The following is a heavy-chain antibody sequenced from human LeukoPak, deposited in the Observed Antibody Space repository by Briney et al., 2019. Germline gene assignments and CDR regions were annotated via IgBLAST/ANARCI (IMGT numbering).Heavy chain of an antibody. Sequence: GGSLRLPCVASRFTFNTYAVNWVRQAPGKGLEWVSAISSNGDFTYYADSVRGRFTISRDNSKNTVFLQMNGLRAEDTAVYYCARVKRDCSGGTCYSYDYWGQGTLVTVSS. CDR2: ISSNGDFT. CDR1: RFTFNTYA. D-gene: IGHD2-15*01. CDR3: ARVKRDCSGGTCYSYDY. V-gene: IGHV3-23*01. J-gene: IGHJ4*02.